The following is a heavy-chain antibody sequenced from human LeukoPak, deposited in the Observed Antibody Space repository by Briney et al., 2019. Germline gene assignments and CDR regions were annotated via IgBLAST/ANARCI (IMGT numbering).Heavy chain of an antibody. CDR1: GFTVSSNY. V-gene: IGHV3-53*01. CDR2: IYSGGST. J-gene: IGHJ4*02. D-gene: IGHD1-14*01. CDR3: ARDRKDSHFDY. Sequence: PGGSLRLSCAASGFTVSSNYMSWVRQAPGKGLEWVSVIYSGGSTYYADSVKGRFTISRDNSKNTLYLQMNSLRAEDTAVYYCARDRKDSHFDYWGQGTLSPSPQ.